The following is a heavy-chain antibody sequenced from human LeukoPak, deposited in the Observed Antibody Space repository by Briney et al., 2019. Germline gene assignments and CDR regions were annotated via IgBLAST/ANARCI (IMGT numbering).Heavy chain of an antibody. CDR3: ARETDGPQYYYGMDV. CDR1: GFTFSSYS. Sequence: PGGSLRLSCAASGFTFSSYSMNWVRQAPGKGLEWVSSISSSSSYIYYADSVKGRFTISRDNAKNSLYLQMNSLRAEDTAVYYCARETDGPQYYYGMDVWGQGTTVTVSS. D-gene: IGHD4-17*01. V-gene: IGHV3-21*01. CDR2: ISSSSSYI. J-gene: IGHJ6*02.